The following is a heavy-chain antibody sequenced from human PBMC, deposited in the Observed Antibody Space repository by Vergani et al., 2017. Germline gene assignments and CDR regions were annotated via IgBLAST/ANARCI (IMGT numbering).Heavy chain of an antibody. CDR2: IYYSGST. D-gene: IGHD3-22*01. V-gene: IGHV4-39*01. Sequence: QLQLQESGPGLVKPSETLSLTCIVSGGSISSSSYYWGWIRQPPGKGLEWIGSIYYSGSTYYNPSLKSRVTISVDTSKNQFSLKLSSVTAADTAVYYCARLKDSSGYYPFDYWGQGTLVTVSS. CDR3: ARLKDSSGYYPFDY. J-gene: IGHJ4*02. CDR1: GGSISSSSYY.